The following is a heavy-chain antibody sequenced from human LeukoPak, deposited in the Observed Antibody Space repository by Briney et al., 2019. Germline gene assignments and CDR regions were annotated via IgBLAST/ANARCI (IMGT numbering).Heavy chain of an antibody. CDR1: GDSIGSYF. V-gene: IGHV4-34*01. D-gene: IGHD3-10*01. CDR3: ARRITMVRGVMRLDAFDI. J-gene: IGHJ3*02. Sequence: SETLSLTCTVSGDSIGSYFWSWIRQPPGKGLEWIGEINHSGSTNYNPSLKSRVTISVDTSKNQFSLKLSSVTAADTAVYYCARRITMVRGVMRLDAFDIWGQGTMVTVSS. CDR2: INHSGST.